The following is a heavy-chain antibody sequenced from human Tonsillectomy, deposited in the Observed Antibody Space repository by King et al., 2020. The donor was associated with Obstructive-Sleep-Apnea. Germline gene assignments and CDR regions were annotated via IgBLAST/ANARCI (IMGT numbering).Heavy chain of an antibody. V-gene: IGHV4-30-4*01. D-gene: IGHD3-9*01. CDR3: ARAVGLRYFDGLRSAFDI. CDR1: GGSISSGDYY. J-gene: IGHJ3*02. Sequence: VQLQESGPGLVKPSQNLSLTCTVSGGSISSGDYYWSWIRQPPGKGLEWIGYIYYSGSTYYNPSLKSRVTISVDTSKNQFSLKLSSVTAADTAVYYCARAVGLRYFDGLRSAFDIWGQGTMVTVSS. CDR2: IYYSGST.